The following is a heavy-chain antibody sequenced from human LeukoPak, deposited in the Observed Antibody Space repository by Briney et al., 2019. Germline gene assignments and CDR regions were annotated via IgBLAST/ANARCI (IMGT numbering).Heavy chain of an antibody. J-gene: IGHJ4*02. D-gene: IGHD3-22*01. Sequence: QPGRSLRLSCAASGFTFSSYAMHWVRQAPGKGLEWVAVISYDVSNKYYADSVKGRFTISRDNSKNTLYLQMNSLRAEDTAVYCCAREGHYYDSSGPTGAFDYWGQGTLVTVSS. V-gene: IGHV3-30-3*01. CDR3: AREGHYYDSSGPTGAFDY. CDR1: GFTFSSYA. CDR2: ISYDVSNK.